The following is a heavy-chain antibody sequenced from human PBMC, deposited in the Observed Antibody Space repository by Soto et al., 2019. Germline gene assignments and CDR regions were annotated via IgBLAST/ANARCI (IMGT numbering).Heavy chain of an antibody. Sequence: PGGSLRLSCAASGFTFSSYAMSWVRQAPGKGLEWVSAISGSGGSTYYADSVKGRFTISRDNSKNTLYLQMNSLRAEDTAVYYCAKDLSGNSYGYGWFDPWGQGTLVTVSS. J-gene: IGHJ5*02. D-gene: IGHD5-18*01. CDR3: AKDLSGNSYGYGWFDP. CDR1: GFTFSSYA. V-gene: IGHV3-23*01. CDR2: ISGSGGST.